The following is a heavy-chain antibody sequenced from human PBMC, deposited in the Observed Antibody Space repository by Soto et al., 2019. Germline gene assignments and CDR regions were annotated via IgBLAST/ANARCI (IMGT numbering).Heavy chain of an antibody. D-gene: IGHD6-6*01. CDR2: INHSGST. CDR1: GGSFSGYY. Sequence: SETLSLTCAVYGGSFSGYYWSWIRQPPGKGLEWIGEINHSGSTNYNPSLKSRVTISVDTSKNQFSLKLSSVTAADTAVYYCAKTHSSSSGLDYWGQGTLVTVSS. J-gene: IGHJ4*02. V-gene: IGHV4-34*01. CDR3: AKTHSSSSGLDY.